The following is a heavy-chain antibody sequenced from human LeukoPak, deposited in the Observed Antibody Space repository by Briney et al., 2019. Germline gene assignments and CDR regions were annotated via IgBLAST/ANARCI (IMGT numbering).Heavy chain of an antibody. V-gene: IGHV1-2*02. J-gene: IGHJ5*02. CDR3: ARGNWGSGWFDP. D-gene: IGHD7-27*01. CDR2: INPRSGGT. Sequence: ASVKVSCKASGYTFTDYYMHWVRQAPGQGLEWMGWINPRSGGTNYAQKFQGRVTMTRDTSISTAYMGLSRLISDDTAVYYCARGNWGSGWFDPWGQGTLVTVSS. CDR1: GYTFTDYY.